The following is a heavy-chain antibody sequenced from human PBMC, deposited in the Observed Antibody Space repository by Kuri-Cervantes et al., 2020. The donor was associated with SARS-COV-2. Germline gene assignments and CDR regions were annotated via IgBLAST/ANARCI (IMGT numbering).Heavy chain of an antibody. CDR3: ASQSAYDSSGYYRDY. CDR1: GGSISSGSYY. J-gene: IGHJ4*02. D-gene: IGHD3-22*01. Sequence: SETLSLTCTVSGGSISSGSYYWSWIRQPAGKGLEWIGRIYTSGSTNYNPSLKSRVTISVDTSKNQFSLKLSSVTAADTAVYYCASQSAYDSSGYYRDYWGQGTLVTVSS. V-gene: IGHV4-61*02. CDR2: IYTSGST.